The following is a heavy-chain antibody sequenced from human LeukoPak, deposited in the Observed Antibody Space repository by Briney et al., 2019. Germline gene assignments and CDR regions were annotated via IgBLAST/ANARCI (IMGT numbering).Heavy chain of an antibody. D-gene: IGHD4-17*01. V-gene: IGHV1-18*01. CDR3: ARNHGGDYGRPSSYYYYYGMDV. Sequence: ASVKVSCKASGYTFTSYGISWVRQAPGQGLEWMGWISAYNGNTNYAQKLQGRVTMTTDTSTSTAYMELRSLRSDDTAVYYCARNHGGDYGRPSSYYYYYGMDVWGQGTTVTVSS. CDR1: GYTFTSYG. CDR2: ISAYNGNT. J-gene: IGHJ6*02.